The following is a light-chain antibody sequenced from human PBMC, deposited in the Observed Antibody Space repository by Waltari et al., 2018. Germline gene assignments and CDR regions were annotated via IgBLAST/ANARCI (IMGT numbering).Light chain of an antibody. V-gene: IGKV1-39*01. CDR2: AAS. CDR1: QTISRY. Sequence: DIQMTQSPSSLSASVGDRVTITCRASQTISRYLNWYQQKPGKAPNLLIYAASSLQSGVPSRFSCSGSGRDFTLIITGLQPEDFATYYCQQTYSFTRTFGQGTKVEIK. CDR3: QQTYSFTRT. J-gene: IGKJ1*01.